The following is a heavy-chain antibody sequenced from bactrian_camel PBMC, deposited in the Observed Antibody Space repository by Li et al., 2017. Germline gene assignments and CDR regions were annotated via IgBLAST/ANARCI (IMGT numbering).Heavy chain of an antibody. CDR3: GACPHVPYYSDYREGPYYF. V-gene: IGHV3S53*01. Sequence: HVQLVESGGGSVQPGGSLGLSCAASGATSTMRSVAWFRQAPGKEREGVAGIDRFGRTSYAGSVKGRFTISRDTAQNNLYLEMNSLEPEDTAMYYCGACPHVPYYSDYREGPYYFGGQGTQVTVS. J-gene: IGHJ4*01. D-gene: IGHD4*01. CDR2: IDRFGRT. CDR1: GATSTMRS.